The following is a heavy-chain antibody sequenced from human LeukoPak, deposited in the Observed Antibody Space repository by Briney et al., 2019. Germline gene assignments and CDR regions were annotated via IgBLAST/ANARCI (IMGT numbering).Heavy chain of an antibody. CDR1: GGSISSSSYY. Sequence: ASETLSLTCTVSGGSISSSSYYWGWIRQPPGKGLEWIGSIYYSGSTYYNPSLKSRVTISVDTSKNQFSLKLSSVTAADTAVYYCAREEVTTVTNRLDYWGQGTLVTVSS. V-gene: IGHV4-39*07. CDR2: IYYSGST. CDR3: AREEVTTVTNRLDY. D-gene: IGHD4-17*01. J-gene: IGHJ4*02.